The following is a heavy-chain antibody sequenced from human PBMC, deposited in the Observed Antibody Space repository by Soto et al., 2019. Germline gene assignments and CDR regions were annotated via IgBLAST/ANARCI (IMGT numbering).Heavy chain of an antibody. V-gene: IGHV4-30-2*01. CDR1: GGSISRGGYS. CDR3: ARQIGRFDP. J-gene: IGHJ5*02. CDR2: IYHSGST. Sequence: PSETLSLTCAVSGGSISRGGYSWSWIRPPPGKGLEWIGYIYHSGSTYYNPSLKSRVTISVDRSENQFSLKLSSVTAADTAVYYCARQIGRFDPWGQGTLVTVSS.